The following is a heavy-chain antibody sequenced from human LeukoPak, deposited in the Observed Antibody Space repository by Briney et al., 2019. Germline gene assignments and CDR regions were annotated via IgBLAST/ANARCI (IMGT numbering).Heavy chain of an antibody. V-gene: IGHV3-49*04. CDR2: IRRRAYGGAA. CDR3: SRNGLVDFDY. J-gene: IGHJ4*02. Sequence: GGSLRLSCTTSGFAFDDFAISWVRQPAGKGLEWVGFIRRRAYGGAAEYAASVKGRFIISRDDSKGIAYLQVNGLKTEDTAVYYCSRNGLVDFDYWGQGSRVIVSP. CDR1: GFAFDDFA.